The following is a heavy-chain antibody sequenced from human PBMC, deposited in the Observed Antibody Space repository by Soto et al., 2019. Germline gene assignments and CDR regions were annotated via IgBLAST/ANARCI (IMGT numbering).Heavy chain of an antibody. Sequence: EVQLVESGGGLVQPGGSLRLSCAASGFTFSSYWMHWFRQSPGNGRVWVSRNSSDGSSRSYADSVKGRLTISRDNATNTLYVQMNSLIAEDTAVYYCAREGRGIAVKIGTDGWGQGTPVTVSS. V-gene: IGHV3-74*01. J-gene: IGHJ6*02. CDR2: NSSDGSSR. CDR3: AREGRGIAVKIGTDG. D-gene: IGHD6-19*01. CDR1: GFTFSSYW.